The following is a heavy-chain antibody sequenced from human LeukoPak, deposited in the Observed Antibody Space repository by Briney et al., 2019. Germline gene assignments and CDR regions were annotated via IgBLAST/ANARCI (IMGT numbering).Heavy chain of an antibody. J-gene: IGHJ5*02. CDR3: ARGSGSYSFNLLGFDP. CDR1: GFTFSSYS. CDR2: ISSSSSTI. D-gene: IGHD1-26*01. Sequence: GGSLRLSCTASGFTFSSYSMNWIRQAPGKGLEWVSYISSSSSTIYYADSVKGRFTISRDNAKNSLYLQMNSLRAEDTAVYYCARGSGSYSFNLLGFDPWGQGTLVTVSS. V-gene: IGHV3-48*01.